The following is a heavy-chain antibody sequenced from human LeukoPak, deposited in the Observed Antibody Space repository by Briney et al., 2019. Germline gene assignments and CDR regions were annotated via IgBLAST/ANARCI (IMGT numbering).Heavy chain of an antibody. J-gene: IGHJ4*02. CDR3: ARWHTSDNKFYYDY. D-gene: IGHD3-22*01. V-gene: IGHV3-53*01. CDR2: IYSDGTT. CDR1: GFTVSNNY. Sequence: GGSLRLSCAASGFTVSNNYMSWVRQAPEKGLEWVSIIYSDGTTYYKDSVKGRFTISRDNSKNTLCLQMNNLRTEDTAVYYCARWHTSDNKFYYDYWGQGTLVTVSS.